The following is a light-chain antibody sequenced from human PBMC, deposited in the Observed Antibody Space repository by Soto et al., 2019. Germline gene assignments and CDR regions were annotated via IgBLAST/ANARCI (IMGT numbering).Light chain of an antibody. CDR3: QHYVGSP. CDR2: GTS. CDR1: QSVSSSY. Sequence: EIVLTQSPGTLSLSPGERATLSCRASQSVSSSYLAWYQQKPGQAPRLLIYGTSSRATGIPDRFSGSGSGTDFTLTISRLEPDDFAVYYCQHYVGSPFGGGTKVEIK. V-gene: IGKV3-20*01. J-gene: IGKJ4*01.